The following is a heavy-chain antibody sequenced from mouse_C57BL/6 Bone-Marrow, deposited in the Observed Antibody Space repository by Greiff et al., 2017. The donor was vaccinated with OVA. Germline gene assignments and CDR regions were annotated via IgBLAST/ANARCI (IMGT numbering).Heavy chain of an antibody. D-gene: IGHD1-1*01. V-gene: IGHV1-81*01. CDR3: AREDYGSSYDY. CDR2: IYPRSGNT. Sequence: QVQLQQSGAELARPGASVKLSCKASGYTFTSYGISWVKQRTGQGLEWIGEIYPRSGNTYYNEKFKGKATLTADKSSSTAYMELRSLTSEDSAVYFCAREDYGSSYDYWGQGTTLTVSA. J-gene: IGHJ2*01. CDR1: GYTFTSYG.